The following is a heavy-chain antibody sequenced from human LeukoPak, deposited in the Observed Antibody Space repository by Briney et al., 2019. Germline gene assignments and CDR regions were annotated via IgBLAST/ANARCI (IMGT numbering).Heavy chain of an antibody. Sequence: GGSLRLSCAASGFTFSSYGMSWVRQAPGKGLEWVSAISGSGGSTYYADSVKGRFTISRDNSKNTLYLQMNSLGAEDTAVYYCAKAASGSYSTQLDYWGQGTLVTVSS. V-gene: IGHV3-23*01. D-gene: IGHD1-26*01. J-gene: IGHJ4*02. CDR2: ISGSGGST. CDR1: GFTFSSYG. CDR3: AKAASGSYSTQLDY.